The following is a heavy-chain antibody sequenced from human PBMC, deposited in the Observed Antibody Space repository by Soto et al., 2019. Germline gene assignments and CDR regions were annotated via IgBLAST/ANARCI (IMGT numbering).Heavy chain of an antibody. Sequence: ASETLSLTCTVSGDSISSGDYYWSWIRQSPGKGLEWIGYIYYSGSTYYNPSLKSRVTISVDTSKNQFSLKLSSVTAADTAVYYCARDKGSRWGQGTLVTVSS. CDR3: ARDKGSR. CDR1: GDSISSGDYY. J-gene: IGHJ4*02. D-gene: IGHD3-10*01. V-gene: IGHV4-30-4*01. CDR2: IYYSGST.